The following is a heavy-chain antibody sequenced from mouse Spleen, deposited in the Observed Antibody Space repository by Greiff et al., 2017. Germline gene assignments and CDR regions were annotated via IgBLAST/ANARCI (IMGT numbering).Heavy chain of an antibody. V-gene: IGHV1-37*01. CDR1: GYSFTGYF. Sequence: EVQLQESGPELVKPGASVKISCKASGYSFTGYFMNWVKQSHGKSLEWIGRINPYNGDTFYNQKFKGKATLTVDKSSSTAHMELLSLTSEDSAVYYCGREDYDDGYAMDYWGQGTSVTVSS. D-gene: IGHD2-4*01. J-gene: IGHJ4*01. CDR2: INPYNGDT. CDR3: GREDYDDGYAMDY.